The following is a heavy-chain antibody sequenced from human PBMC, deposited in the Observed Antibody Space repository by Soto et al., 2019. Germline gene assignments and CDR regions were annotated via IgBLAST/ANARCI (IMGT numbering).Heavy chain of an antibody. V-gene: IGHV3-30*03. CDR2: ISYDGSNK. Sequence: QVQLVESGGGVVQPGRSLRLSCAASGFTFSSYGMHWVRQAPGKGLEWVAVISYDGSNKYYADSVKGRFTISRDNSKNTLYLQMNSPRAEDTAVYYCAIIAVPKNYWYFDLWGRGTLVTVSS. CDR3: AIIAVPKNYWYFDL. D-gene: IGHD6-13*01. J-gene: IGHJ2*01. CDR1: GFTFSSYG.